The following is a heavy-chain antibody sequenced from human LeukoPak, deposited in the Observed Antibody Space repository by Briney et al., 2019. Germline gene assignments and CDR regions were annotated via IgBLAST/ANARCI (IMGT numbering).Heavy chain of an antibody. V-gene: IGHV1-69*01. Sequence: SVKVSCTASGGTFSSYAISWVRQAPGQGLEWMGGSIPIFGTANYAQKFQGRVTITADESTSTAYMELSSLRSEDTAVYYCARDDGEVATGYYYGMDVWGKGTTVTVSS. CDR2: SIPIFGTA. CDR1: GGTFSSYA. J-gene: IGHJ6*04. D-gene: IGHD5-12*01. CDR3: ARDDGEVATGYYYGMDV.